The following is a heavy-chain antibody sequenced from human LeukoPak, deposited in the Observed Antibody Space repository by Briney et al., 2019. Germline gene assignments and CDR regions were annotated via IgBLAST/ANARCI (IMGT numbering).Heavy chain of an antibody. Sequence: SETLSLTCAVYGGSFSDYYWSWIRQPPGKGLEWIGEINHSGRTNYNPSLKSRVTISVDTSKNQFSLKLSSVTAADTAVYYCARKYASGTYPLDYWGQGTLVTVSS. V-gene: IGHV4-34*01. CDR3: ARKYASGTYPLDY. D-gene: IGHD3-10*01. CDR2: INHSGRT. J-gene: IGHJ4*02. CDR1: GGSFSDYY.